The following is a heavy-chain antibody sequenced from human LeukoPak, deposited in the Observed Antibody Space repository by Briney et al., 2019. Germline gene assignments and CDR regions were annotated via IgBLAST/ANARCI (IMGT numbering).Heavy chain of an antibody. Sequence: SETLSLTCTVSGGSVNNNYWSWIRQSPGKGLEWIGYIYSSGSTKYNPSLTGRLTISIETSKNQFSLRLSSVTAADTAVYYCARVFVHGYSDYWGQGTLVTVSS. CDR1: GGSVNNNY. J-gene: IGHJ4*02. CDR3: ARVFVHGYSDY. CDR2: IYSSGST. V-gene: IGHV4-59*02.